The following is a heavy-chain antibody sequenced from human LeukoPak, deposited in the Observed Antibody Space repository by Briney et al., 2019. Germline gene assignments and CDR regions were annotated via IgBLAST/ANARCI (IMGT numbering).Heavy chain of an antibody. J-gene: IGHJ5*02. CDR2: ISGSGDST. V-gene: IGHV3-23*01. Sequence: PGGSLRLSCAASGFTFSSYAMSWVRQAPGKGLEWVSAISGSGDSTYYADSVKGRFTISRDSSKNTLYLQMNSLRAEDTAVYYCAKRGESIMISFGGVPRWFDPWGQGTLVTVSS. D-gene: IGHD3-16*01. CDR1: GFTFSSYA. CDR3: AKRGESIMISFGGVPRWFDP.